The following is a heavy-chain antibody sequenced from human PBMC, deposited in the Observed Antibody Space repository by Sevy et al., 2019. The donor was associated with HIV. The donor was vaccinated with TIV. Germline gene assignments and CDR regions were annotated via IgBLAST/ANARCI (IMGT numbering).Heavy chain of an antibody. CDR2: IYPGDSGT. J-gene: IGHJ6*02. Sequence: GESLKISCKGSEYNFTNYWIGWVRQMPGKGLEWMGIIYPGDSGTRYSPSFQDQVTISADKSISTASPQWSSLKASDTAMSYCARISSSPRAYYYYFGMDVWGQGTTVTVSS. CDR3: ARISSSPRAYYYYFGMDV. CDR1: EYNFTNYW. D-gene: IGHD6-6*01. V-gene: IGHV5-51*01.